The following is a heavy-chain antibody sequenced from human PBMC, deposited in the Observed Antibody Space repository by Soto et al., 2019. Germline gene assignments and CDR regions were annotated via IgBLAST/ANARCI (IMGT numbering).Heavy chain of an antibody. D-gene: IGHD3-3*01. J-gene: IGHJ4*02. V-gene: IGHV1-58*02. Sequence: TVKVYCKASGFTFTSYAMQWVRQARGQRHEWKGWIVDGSGNTNYAQKFQERDNITSDMYTSTTYMELSSLRSEDTTVYYCAAIIFGEVRPDYFRQGTQVTVSS. CDR3: AAIIFGEVRPDY. CDR2: IVDGSGNT. CDR1: GFTFTSYA.